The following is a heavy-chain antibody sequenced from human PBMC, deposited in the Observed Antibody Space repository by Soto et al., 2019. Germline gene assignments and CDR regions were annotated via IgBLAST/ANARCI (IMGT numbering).Heavy chain of an antibody. J-gene: IGHJ3*02. CDR3: ARVADKSDYIWGSYRRPDDAFDI. Sequence: SETLSLTCTVSGGSISSYYWSWIRQPPGKGLEWIGYIYYSGSTNYNPSLKSRVTISVDTSKNQFSLKLSSVTAADTAVYYCARVADKSDYIWGSYRRPDDAFDIWGQGTMVTVSS. CDR2: IYYSGST. CDR1: GGSISSYY. D-gene: IGHD3-16*02. V-gene: IGHV4-59*01.